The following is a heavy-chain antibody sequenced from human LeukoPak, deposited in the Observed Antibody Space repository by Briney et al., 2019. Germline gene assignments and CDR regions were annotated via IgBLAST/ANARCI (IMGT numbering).Heavy chain of an antibody. CDR3: ARGQVDTAKIGDY. D-gene: IGHD5-18*01. J-gene: IGHJ4*02. Sequence: SETLSLTCAVYGGSFSGYYCHWIRQPPGKGLEWIGEIDHSGSTSYNPSLKSRVTMSVDTSKNQFSLKLTSLTAADTAVYYCARGQVDTAKIGDYWGQGTLVTVS. CDR1: GGSFSGYY. CDR2: IDHSGST. V-gene: IGHV4-34*01.